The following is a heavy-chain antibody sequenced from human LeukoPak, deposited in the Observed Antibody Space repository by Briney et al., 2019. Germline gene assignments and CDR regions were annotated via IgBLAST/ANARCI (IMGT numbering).Heavy chain of an antibody. CDR1: GGSFSGYY. Sequence: PSETLSLTCAVYGGSFSGYYWSWIRQPPGKGLEWIGEINHSGSTNHNPSLKSRVTISVDTSKNQFSLKLSSVTAADTAVYYCARGRSVGAPRSMITFGGVIVLYFDYWGQGTLVTVSS. CDR3: ARGRSVGAPRSMITFGGVIVLYFDY. V-gene: IGHV4-34*01. J-gene: IGHJ4*02. CDR2: INHSGST. D-gene: IGHD3-16*02.